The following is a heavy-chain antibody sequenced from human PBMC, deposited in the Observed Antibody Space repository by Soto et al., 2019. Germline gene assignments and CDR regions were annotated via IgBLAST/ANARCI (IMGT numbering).Heavy chain of an antibody. D-gene: IGHD2-15*01. Sequence: PSETLSLTCSISGGNIKSYFWSWIRQPPGKGLEWLGYIYHNGNSMYNPSFKSRLTLSVDASNNQLSLKLTSVTAADAAVYYCATPGPAGLWGRGTLVTVSS. CDR2: IYHNGNS. J-gene: IGHJ2*01. CDR1: GGNIKSYF. CDR3: ATPGPAGL. V-gene: IGHV4-59*03.